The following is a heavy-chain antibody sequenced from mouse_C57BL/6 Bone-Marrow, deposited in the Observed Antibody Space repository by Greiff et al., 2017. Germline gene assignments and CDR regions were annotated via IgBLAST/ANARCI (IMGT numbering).Heavy chain of an antibody. J-gene: IGHJ4*01. V-gene: IGHV1-76*01. CDR1: GYTFTDYY. D-gene: IGHD1-1*01. Sequence: VQLMESGAELVRPGASVKLSCKASGYTFTDYYINWVKQRPGQGLEWIARIYPGSGNTYYNEKFKGKATLTAEKSSSTAYMQLSSLTSEDSAVYFCARVNGSRGYYAMDYWGQGTSVTVSS. CDR3: ARVNGSRGYYAMDY. CDR2: IYPGSGNT.